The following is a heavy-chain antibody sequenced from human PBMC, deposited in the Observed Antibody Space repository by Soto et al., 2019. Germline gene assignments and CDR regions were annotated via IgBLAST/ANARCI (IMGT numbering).Heavy chain of an antibody. Sequence: SETLSLTCTVSGGSISSSSYYWGWIRQPPGKGLEWIGSFYYSGSTYYNPSLKSRVTISVDTSKNQFSLKLSSVTAADTAVYYCARRLYYDSSGFEGGGMDVWGQGTTVTVSS. D-gene: IGHD3-22*01. CDR3: ARRLYYDSSGFEGGGMDV. V-gene: IGHV4-39*01. CDR2: FYYSGST. J-gene: IGHJ6*02. CDR1: GGSISSSSYY.